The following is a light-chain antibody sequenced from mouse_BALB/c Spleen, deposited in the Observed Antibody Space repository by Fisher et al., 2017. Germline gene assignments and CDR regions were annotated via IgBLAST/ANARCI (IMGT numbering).Light chain of an antibody. J-gene: IGKJ5*01. CDR1: SSVSY. CDR2: DTS. CDR3: FQGSGYPLT. Sequence: IVLTQSPAIMSASPGEKVTMTCSASSSVSYMYWYQQKPGSSPRLLIYDTSNLASGVPVRFSGSGSGTSYSLTISRMEAEDAATYYCFQGSGYPLTFGAGTKLELK. V-gene: IGKV4-55*01.